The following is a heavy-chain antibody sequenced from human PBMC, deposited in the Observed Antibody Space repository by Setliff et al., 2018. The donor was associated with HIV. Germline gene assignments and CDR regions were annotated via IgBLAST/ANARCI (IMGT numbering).Heavy chain of an antibody. CDR1: GGSISSYY. V-gene: IGHV4-59*01. CDR3: ARGPRPSYCSGGSCYSGSDY. Sequence: SSETLSLTCTVSGGSISSYYWSWIRQPPGKGLEWIGYIYYSGSTNYNPSLKSRVTISVDTSKNQFSLKLSSVTAADTAVYYCARGPRPSYCSGGSCYSGSDYWGQGTLVTVSS. CDR2: IYYSGST. D-gene: IGHD2-15*01. J-gene: IGHJ4*02.